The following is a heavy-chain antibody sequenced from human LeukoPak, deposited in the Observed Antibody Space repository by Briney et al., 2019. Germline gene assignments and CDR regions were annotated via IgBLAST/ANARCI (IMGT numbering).Heavy chain of an antibody. CDR3: ARDYGSGSYNFDY. CDR2: IIPIFGTA. Sequence: ASVKVSCKASGGTFSSYAISWVRQAPGQGLEWMGGIIPIFGTANYAQKFQGRVTITADESTSTAYMELSSLRSEDTAVYYCARDYGSGSYNFDYWGQGTLVTVSS. D-gene: IGHD3-10*01. J-gene: IGHJ4*02. V-gene: IGHV1-69*13. CDR1: GGTFSSYA.